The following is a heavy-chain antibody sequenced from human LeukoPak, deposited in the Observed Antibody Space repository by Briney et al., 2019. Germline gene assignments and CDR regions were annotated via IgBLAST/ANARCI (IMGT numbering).Heavy chain of an antibody. Sequence: ASVKVSCKASGYTFTSYYMHWVRQAPGQGLEWMGIINPSGGSTSYAQKFQGRVTMTRDMSTSTVYMELSSLRSENTAVYYCARAGYSSFLDPWGQGTLVTVSS. D-gene: IGHD6-13*01. CDR1: GYTFTSYY. CDR2: INPSGGST. J-gene: IGHJ5*02. V-gene: IGHV1-46*01. CDR3: ARAGYSSFLDP.